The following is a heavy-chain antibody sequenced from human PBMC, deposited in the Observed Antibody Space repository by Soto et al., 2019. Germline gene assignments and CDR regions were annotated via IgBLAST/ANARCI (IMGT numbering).Heavy chain of an antibody. CDR2: ISGYNGNT. CDR1: GYTFTIYG. D-gene: IGHD3-22*01. Sequence: QVQLVQSGAEVKKRGASVKVSCKASGYTFTIYGISWVRQAPGQGLEWMGWISGYNGNTDYAQNLQDRVTLTTDASTSSVDMELRSLRSDDTAVYYCARVDYYDSSGYYGYWGQGTLITVSS. V-gene: IGHV1-18*04. CDR3: ARVDYYDSSGYYGY. J-gene: IGHJ4*02.